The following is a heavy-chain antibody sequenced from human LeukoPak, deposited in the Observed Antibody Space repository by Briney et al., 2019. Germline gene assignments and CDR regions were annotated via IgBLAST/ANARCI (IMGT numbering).Heavy chain of an antibody. CDR1: GYTFTSYG. CDR2: ISAYNGNT. CDR3: ARDKVIASAGTPNWFDP. J-gene: IGHJ5*02. D-gene: IGHD6-13*01. V-gene: IGHV1-18*01. Sequence: ASVKVSCKASGYTFTSYGISWVRQAPGQGLEWMGWISAYNGNTNYAQKLQGRVTMTTDTSTSTAYMELRSLRSDDTAVYYCARDKVIASAGTPNWFDPRGQGTLVTVSS.